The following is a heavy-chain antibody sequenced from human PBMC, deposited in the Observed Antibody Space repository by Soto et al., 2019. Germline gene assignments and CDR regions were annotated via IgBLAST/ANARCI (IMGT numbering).Heavy chain of an antibody. V-gene: IGHV1-3*01. J-gene: IGHJ5*02. CDR1: GYTFTSYA. CDR3: ARAWYQLVSTWFDP. Sequence: ASVKVSCKASGYTFTSYAMHWVRQAPGQRLEWMGWINAGNGNTKYSQKFRGRVIITRDTSASTVYMQLSNLRSEDTAVYYCARAWYQLVSTWFDPWGQGAQVTVSS. D-gene: IGHD2-2*01. CDR2: INAGNGNT.